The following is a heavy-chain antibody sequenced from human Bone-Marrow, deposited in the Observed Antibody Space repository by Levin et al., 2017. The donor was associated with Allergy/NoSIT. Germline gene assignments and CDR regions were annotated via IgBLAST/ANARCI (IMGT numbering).Heavy chain of an antibody. D-gene: IGHD5-12*01. CDR3: ARLGYSAYAGDY. Sequence: GGSLRLSCKNSGYKFTSYWIGWVRQMPGKGLEWMGIIYPGDSDTRYSPSFQGHVTISVDKSVSTAYLQWTSLKASDTAMYYCARLGYSAYAGDYWGQGTLVTVSS. CDR2: IYPGDSDT. CDR1: GYKFTSYW. J-gene: IGHJ4*02. V-gene: IGHV5-51*01.